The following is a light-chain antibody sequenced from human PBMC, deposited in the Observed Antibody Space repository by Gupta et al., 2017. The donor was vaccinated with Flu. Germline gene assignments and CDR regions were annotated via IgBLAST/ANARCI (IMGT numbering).Light chain of an antibody. CDR2: LVS. Sequence: DVVMTQSPLSLPVALGPPASISCRSRQSLVYSDGTTFLHWFQQRPGQSPRRLIYLVSHRDSGVPDRFSGSGSGTDFTLKISRVEAEDVGVYFCMQGAHWPWACGQGTKVEIK. V-gene: IGKV2-30*01. CDR1: QSLVYSDGTTF. J-gene: IGKJ1*01. CDR3: MQGAHWPWA.